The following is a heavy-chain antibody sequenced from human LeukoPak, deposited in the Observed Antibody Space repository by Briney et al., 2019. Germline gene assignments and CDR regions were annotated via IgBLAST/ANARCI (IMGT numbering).Heavy chain of an antibody. CDR3: ARERIAVAGMILSY. J-gene: IGHJ4*02. Sequence: SQTLSLTCAISGDSVSSNSAAWNWSRQSPSRGLEWRGRTYYRSKWYNDYAVSVKSRITINPDTSKNQFSLQLNSVTPEDTAVYYRARERIAVAGMILSYWGQGTLVTVSS. D-gene: IGHD6-19*01. CDR2: TYYRSKWYN. V-gene: IGHV6-1*01. CDR1: GDSVSSNSAA.